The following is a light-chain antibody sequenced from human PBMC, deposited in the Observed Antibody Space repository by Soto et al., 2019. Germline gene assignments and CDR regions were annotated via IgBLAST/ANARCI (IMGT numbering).Light chain of an antibody. CDR3: LQRTQSPYT. V-gene: IGKV2-40*01. Sequence: LDLYLPKPVQSPQLLIYTRSSRASGVPDRFSGSGSGTDFTLKITRVEAEDVRVYFCLQRTQSPYTFGQGTKL. CDR2: TRS. J-gene: IGKJ2*01.